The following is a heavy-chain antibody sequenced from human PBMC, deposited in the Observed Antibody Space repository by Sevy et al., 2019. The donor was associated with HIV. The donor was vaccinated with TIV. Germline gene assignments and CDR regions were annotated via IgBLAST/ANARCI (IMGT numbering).Heavy chain of an antibody. CDR3: AKPAVSGSYYAGLVY. Sequence: GGSLRLSCAASGFTFSSYAMSWVRQAPGKGLEWVSAISGSGGSTYYADSVKGRFTISRDNSKNTLYLQMNSLRAEDTAIYYCAKPAVSGSYYAGLVYWGQGTLVTVSS. CDR1: GFTFSSYA. J-gene: IGHJ4*02. D-gene: IGHD1-26*01. CDR2: ISGSGGST. V-gene: IGHV3-23*01.